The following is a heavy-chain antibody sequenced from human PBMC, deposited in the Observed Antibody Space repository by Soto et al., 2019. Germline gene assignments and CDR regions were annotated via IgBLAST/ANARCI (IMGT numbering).Heavy chain of an antibody. CDR2: IYSSGPT. Sequence: PVGSLRLSCAASGFTVSSYYMNWVRLVPEKGLEWVSVIYSSGPTFYADSVRGRFTISRDNSKNKLYLQMNSLRVEDTAVYYCARAFGGRYDYWGQGTLVTVSS. J-gene: IGHJ4*02. V-gene: IGHV3-53*01. CDR3: ARAFGGRYDY. D-gene: IGHD3-3*01. CDR1: GFTVSSYY.